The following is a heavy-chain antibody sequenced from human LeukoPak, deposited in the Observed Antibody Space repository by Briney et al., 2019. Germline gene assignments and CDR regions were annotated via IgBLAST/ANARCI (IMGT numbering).Heavy chain of an antibody. CDR1: GFTFSSYD. J-gene: IGHJ4*02. Sequence: SGGSLRLSCAASGFTFSSYDMHWVRQATGKGLEWVSAIGTAGDTYYPGSAKGRFTISRENTKNSLYLQMNSLRAEDTAVYYCARVRIYYDSSGYDYWGQGTLVTVSS. CDR3: ARVRIYYDSSGYDY. CDR2: IGTAGDT. D-gene: IGHD3-22*01. V-gene: IGHV3-13*01.